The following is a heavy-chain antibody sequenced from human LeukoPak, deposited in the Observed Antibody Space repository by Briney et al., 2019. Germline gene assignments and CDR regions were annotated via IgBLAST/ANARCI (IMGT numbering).Heavy chain of an antibody. D-gene: IGHD6-6*01. CDR3: AKAGYRGSSVNYFDY. CDR2: IWNDGSNK. Sequence: GMSLRLSCAASGFTFNVYGIHWVRQAPGKGLEWVAVIWNDGSNKYYADSVKGRFTISRDNSKDTLYLQMNSLRAEDTAVYFCAKAGYRGSSVNYFDYWGQGTLVTVSS. CDR1: GFTFNVYG. V-gene: IGHV3-33*06. J-gene: IGHJ4*02.